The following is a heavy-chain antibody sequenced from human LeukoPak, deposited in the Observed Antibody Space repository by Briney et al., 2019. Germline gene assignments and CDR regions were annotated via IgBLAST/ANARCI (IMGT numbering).Heavy chain of an antibody. CDR1: GYTFTGYY. V-gene: IGHV1-2*06. CDR3: AREGVGPAATIDY. Sequence: ASVKVSCRASGYTFTGYYMHWVRQAPGQGLEWMGRINPNSGGTNYAQKFQGRVTMTRDTSISTAYMELSRLRSDDTAVYYCAREGVGPAATIDYWGQGTLVTVSS. J-gene: IGHJ4*02. CDR2: INPNSGGT. D-gene: IGHD2-2*01.